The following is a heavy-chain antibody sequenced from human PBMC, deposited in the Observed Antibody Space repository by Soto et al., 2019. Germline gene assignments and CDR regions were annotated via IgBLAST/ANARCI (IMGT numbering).Heavy chain of an antibody. J-gene: IGHJ4*02. CDR1: GFTFSSYW. D-gene: IGHD5-18*01. CDR2: IKQSGSET. Sequence: RGSLRLSCAASGFTFSSYWMTWVRQAPGKGLEWVANIKQSGSETYYVDSVKGRFTISRDDATNSLSLQMNTMRAEDKAVEECARGYSIDDWGQGTLVTVSS. V-gene: IGHV3-7*03. CDR3: ARGYSIDD.